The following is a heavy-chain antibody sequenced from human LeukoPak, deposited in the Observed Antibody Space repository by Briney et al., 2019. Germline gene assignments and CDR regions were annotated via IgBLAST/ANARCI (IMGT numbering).Heavy chain of an antibody. Sequence: ASVKVSCKASGYTFTGYYMHWVRQAPGQGLEWMGWINPNSGGTSYAQKFQGRVTMTRDTSISTAYMELSRLRSDDTAVYYCARQEGQWLVRLDYWGQGTLVTVSS. CDR2: INPNSGGT. CDR1: GYTFTGYY. V-gene: IGHV1-2*02. J-gene: IGHJ4*02. D-gene: IGHD6-19*01. CDR3: ARQEGQWLVRLDY.